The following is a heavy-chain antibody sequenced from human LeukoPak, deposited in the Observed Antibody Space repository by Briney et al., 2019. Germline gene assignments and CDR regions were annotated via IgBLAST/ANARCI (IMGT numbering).Heavy chain of an antibody. CDR3: AXANXTPRGVNFDY. J-gene: IGHJ4*02. D-gene: IGHD3-10*01. V-gene: IGHV3-30*07. Sequence: IXYDXXXKXXADSVXGRXTXSRDNSENTLYLQMNSLRTEDTAVYYCAXANXTPRGVNFDYWGQGTLVTVSS. CDR2: IXYDXXXK.